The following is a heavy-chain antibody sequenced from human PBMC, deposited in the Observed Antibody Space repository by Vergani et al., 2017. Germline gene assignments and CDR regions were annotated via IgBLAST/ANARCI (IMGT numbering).Heavy chain of an antibody. CDR3: ARGNYYGSGTYVDP. Sequence: VHLVECGGGLVQPGGSLRLSCAVSGSTVSGNYMTWVRQAPGKGLEWVSHIYSGDETYFADSVKGRVTISRDTSKNTLHLQINNLRVEDTAVYYCARGNYYGSGTYVDPWGQGTLVTVSS. CDR1: GSTVSGNY. D-gene: IGHD3-10*01. CDR2: IYSGDET. J-gene: IGHJ5*02. V-gene: IGHV3-66*02.